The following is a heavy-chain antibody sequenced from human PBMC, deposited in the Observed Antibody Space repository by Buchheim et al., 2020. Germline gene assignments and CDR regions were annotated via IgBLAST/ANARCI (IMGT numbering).Heavy chain of an antibody. Sequence: QVQLVQSGAEVKKPGASVKVSCRASGYTFTSYYMHWVRQAPGQGLEWMGIINPSGGSTSYAQKFQGRVTMTRDTSTSTVYMELSSLRSEDTAVYYCARTRDLYGSGSYNPSFDYWGQGTL. D-gene: IGHD3-10*01. CDR3: ARTRDLYGSGSYNPSFDY. J-gene: IGHJ4*02. CDR1: GYTFTSYY. V-gene: IGHV1-46*01. CDR2: INPSGGST.